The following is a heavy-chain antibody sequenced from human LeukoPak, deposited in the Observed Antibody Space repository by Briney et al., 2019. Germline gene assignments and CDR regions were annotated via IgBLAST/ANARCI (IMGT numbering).Heavy chain of an antibody. D-gene: IGHD1-26*01. CDR1: EFTFNSYW. CDR2: INSDGSST. CDR3: AKDLLGGSYRYYFDY. Sequence: GGSLRLSCAASEFTFNSYWMHWVRQGPGKGLVWVSRINSDGSSTTYADSVKGRFTISRDNSKNTLYLQMNSLRAEDTAVYYCAKDLLGGSYRYYFDYWGQGTLVTVSS. J-gene: IGHJ4*02. V-gene: IGHV3-74*01.